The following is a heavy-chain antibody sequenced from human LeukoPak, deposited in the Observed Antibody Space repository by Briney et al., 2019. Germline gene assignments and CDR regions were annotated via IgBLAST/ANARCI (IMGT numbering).Heavy chain of an antibody. CDR3: ARYCTSTSCYLPYYYGMDV. Sequence: PSETLSLTCTVSGGSVSSSSYYWGWIRQPPGKGLEWIGSIYYSGSTYYNPSLKSRVTISVDTSKNQFSLKLSPVTAADTAVYYCARYCTSTSCYLPYYYGMDVWGQGTTVTVSS. V-gene: IGHV4-39*01. CDR1: GGSVSSSSYY. D-gene: IGHD2-2*01. CDR2: IYYSGST. J-gene: IGHJ6*02.